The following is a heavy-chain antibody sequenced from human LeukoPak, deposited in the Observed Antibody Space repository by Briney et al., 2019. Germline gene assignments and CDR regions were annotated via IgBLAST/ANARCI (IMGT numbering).Heavy chain of an antibody. V-gene: IGHV4-39*02. CDR2: LFYSGST. Sequence: SETLSLTCSVSGVSMSSSNYYWGWIRQPAGKGLEWIGSLFYSGSTFYNPSLKSRVTMSVDTSKNQFSLKLSSVTAADTAVYYCARDQGWELHDAFDIWGQGTMVTVSS. D-gene: IGHD1-26*01. J-gene: IGHJ3*02. CDR1: GVSMSSSNYY. CDR3: ARDQGWELHDAFDI.